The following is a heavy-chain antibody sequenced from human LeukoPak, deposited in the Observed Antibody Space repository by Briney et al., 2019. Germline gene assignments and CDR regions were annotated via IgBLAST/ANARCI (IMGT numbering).Heavy chain of an antibody. CDR3: ASRSGRYSSGWYDY. V-gene: IGHV4-39*07. Sequence: SETLSLTCTVSGGSFSSSSYYWGWIRQPPGKGLEWIGSIYYSGSTYYNPSLKSRVTISVDTSKNQFSLKLSSVTAADTAVYYCASRSGRYSSGWYDYWGQGTLVTVSS. CDR2: IYYSGST. J-gene: IGHJ4*02. CDR1: GGSFSSSSYY. D-gene: IGHD6-19*01.